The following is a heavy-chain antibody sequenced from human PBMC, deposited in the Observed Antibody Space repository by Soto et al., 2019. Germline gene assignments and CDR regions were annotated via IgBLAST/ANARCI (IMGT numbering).Heavy chain of an antibody. J-gene: IGHJ5*02. V-gene: IGHV1-69*13. CDR1: GGTFSSYA. CDR2: IIPIFGTA. D-gene: IGHD3-3*01. CDR3: ARRSYDYDFWTPGVNWFDP. Sequence: ASVKVSCKASGGTFSSYAISWVRQAPGQGLEWMGGIIPIFGTANYAQKFQGRVTITADESTSTAYMELSSLRSEDTAVYYCARRSYDYDFWTPGVNWFDPWGQGTLVTVSS.